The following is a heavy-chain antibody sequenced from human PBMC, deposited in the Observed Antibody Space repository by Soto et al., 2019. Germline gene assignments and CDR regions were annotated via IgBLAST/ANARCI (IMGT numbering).Heavy chain of an antibody. CDR3: ARDRAINMISTFDN. D-gene: IGHD3-22*01. V-gene: IGHV1-46*01. J-gene: IGHJ4*02. CDR1: GYTFTSYY. Sequence: ASVKVSCKASGYTFTSYYMHWVRQAPGQGLEWMGIINPSGGSTDYAQRFKGRVTMTRDTSTSTVYMELSSLRAEDTAVYYCARDRAINMISTFDNWGQGTLVTVSS. CDR2: INPSGGST.